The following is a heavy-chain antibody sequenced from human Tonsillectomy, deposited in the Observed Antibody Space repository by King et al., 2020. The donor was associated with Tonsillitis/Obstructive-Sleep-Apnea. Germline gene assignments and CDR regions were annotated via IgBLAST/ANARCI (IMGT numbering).Heavy chain of an antibody. Sequence: VPLQESGPGLVKPSETLSLTCTVSGGSLSSYYWSWIRPPPGKGLEWIGYMYYSGSTKFNPSLQSRVTISVDTSKNQFSLRLSSATAADTAVYYCAREVRIAGKGFDYWGQGILVTVSS. CDR1: GGSLSSYY. D-gene: IGHD2-21*01. CDR3: AREVRIAGKGFDY. V-gene: IGHV4-59*01. CDR2: MYYSGST. J-gene: IGHJ4*02.